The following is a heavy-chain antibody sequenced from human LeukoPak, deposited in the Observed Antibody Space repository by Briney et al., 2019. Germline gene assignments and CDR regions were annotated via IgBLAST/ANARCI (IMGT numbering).Heavy chain of an antibody. V-gene: IGHV4-30-2*01. J-gene: IGHJ4*02. CDR3: ARDSGGEFDY. D-gene: IGHD3-16*01. CDR1: GGSFSGYF. Sequence: KASETLSLTCAVYGGSFSGYFWSWIRQPPGKGLEWIGYIYHSGSTYYNPSLKSRVTISVDRSKNQFSLKLSSVTAADTAVYYCARDSGGEFDYWGQGTLVTVSS. CDR2: IYHSGST.